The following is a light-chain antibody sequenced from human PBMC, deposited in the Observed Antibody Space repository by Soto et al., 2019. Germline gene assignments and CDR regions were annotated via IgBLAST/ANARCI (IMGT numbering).Light chain of an antibody. Sequence: DIQMTQSPSSLSASVGDRVTITCPASQSISSYLNWYQQKPGKAPKLLIYAASSLQSGAPSRFSGSGSGTDFPLPISSLQPEDFATCYGQQSYRTPWTFGQGTKVEIK. J-gene: IGKJ1*01. CDR1: QSISSY. CDR3: QQSYRTPWT. CDR2: AAS. V-gene: IGKV1-39*01.